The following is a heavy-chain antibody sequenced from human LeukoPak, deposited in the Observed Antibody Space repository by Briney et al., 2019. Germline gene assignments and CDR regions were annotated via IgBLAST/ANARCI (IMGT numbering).Heavy chain of an antibody. J-gene: IGHJ4*02. CDR2: DNPNSGGT. CDR3: ARDLWERITMVRGDRNLGAY. Sequence: ASVKVSCKASGYTFTGYYMHWVRQAPGQGLEWMGRDNPNSGGTNYAQKFQGRVTMTRDTSISTAYMELSRLRSDDTAVYYCARDLWERITMVRGDRNLGAYWGQGTLVTVSS. D-gene: IGHD3-10*01. V-gene: IGHV1-2*06. CDR1: GYTFTGYY.